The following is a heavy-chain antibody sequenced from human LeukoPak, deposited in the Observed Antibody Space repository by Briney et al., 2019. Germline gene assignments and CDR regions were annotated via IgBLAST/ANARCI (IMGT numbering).Heavy chain of an antibody. D-gene: IGHD2-15*01. CDR2: IYYSGST. CDR1: GGSISSSSYY. CDR3: ARDRVRGYCSGGSCYGMDV. Sequence: SETLSLTCTVSGGSISSSSYYWGWIRQPPGKGLEWIGTIYYSGSTYYNPSLKSRVTISVDTSKNQFSLKLSSVTAADTAVYYCARDRVRGYCSGGSCYGMDVWGQGTTVTVSS. J-gene: IGHJ6*02. V-gene: IGHV4-39*07.